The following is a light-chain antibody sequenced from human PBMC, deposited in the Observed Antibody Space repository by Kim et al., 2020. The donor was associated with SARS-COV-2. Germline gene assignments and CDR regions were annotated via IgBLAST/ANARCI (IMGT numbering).Light chain of an antibody. V-gene: IGKV1-9*01. CDR2: GAS. CDR1: QGINSY. J-gene: IGKJ2*01. Sequence: IQLTQSPSPLSASVGDRVTITCRASQGINSYLAWYQQKPGKAPKLLIFGASTLQSGVPSRFSGSESGTDFTLTISSLQPEDFATYFCQQLNSYPHTFGQGTKLEI. CDR3: QQLNSYPHT.